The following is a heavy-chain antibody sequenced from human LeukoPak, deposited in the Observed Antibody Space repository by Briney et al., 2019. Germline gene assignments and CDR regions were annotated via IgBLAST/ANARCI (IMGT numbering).Heavy chain of an antibody. CDR1: GGSIRSSSNY. CDR3: ASDERGYCSNGSCYPGRTLDS. Sequence: PSETLSLTCTVSGGSIRSSSNYWDWIRQPPGKGLEWIGSVYYSGDTYYNPSLKSRVTISVDTSKNQFSLKLSSVTAADTAMYYCASDERGYCSNGSCYPGRTLDSWGQGTLVTVSS. V-gene: IGHV4-39*07. D-gene: IGHD2-15*01. CDR2: VYYSGDT. J-gene: IGHJ5*01.